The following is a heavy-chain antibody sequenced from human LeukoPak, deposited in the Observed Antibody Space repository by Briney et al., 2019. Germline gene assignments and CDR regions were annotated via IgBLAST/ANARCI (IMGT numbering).Heavy chain of an antibody. Sequence: PGGSLILSCAASGFTFSDYYMSWIRQAPGKGLEWVSYISSSGSIIYYADSVKGRFTISRDNAKNSLYLQMNSLRAEDTAVYYCARRRDSGSLQHFDYWGQGTLVTVSS. CDR1: GFTFSDYY. J-gene: IGHJ4*02. V-gene: IGHV3-11*01. CDR2: ISSSGSII. D-gene: IGHD1-26*01. CDR3: ARRRDSGSLQHFDY.